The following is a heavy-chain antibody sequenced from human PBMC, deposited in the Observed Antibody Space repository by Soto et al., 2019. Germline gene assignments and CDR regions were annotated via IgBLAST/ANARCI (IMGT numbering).Heavy chain of an antibody. V-gene: IGHV3-33*01. CDR3: ARGYYCSGGSCYHFDY. CDR2: IWYDGSNK. D-gene: IGHD2-15*01. Sequence: GGSLRLSCAASGFTFSSYGMHWVRQAPGKGLEWVAVIWYDGSNKYYADSVKGRFTISRDNSKNTLYLQMNSLRAEDTAVYYCARGYYCSGGSCYHFDYWGQGTLVTVSS. CDR1: GFTFSSYG. J-gene: IGHJ4*02.